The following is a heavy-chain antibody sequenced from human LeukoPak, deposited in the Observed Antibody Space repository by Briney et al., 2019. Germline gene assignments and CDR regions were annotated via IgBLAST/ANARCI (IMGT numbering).Heavy chain of an antibody. D-gene: IGHD6-19*01. CDR2: ITYDGSNK. J-gene: IGHJ4*02. V-gene: IGHV3-30*04. CDR1: GFTFSSYA. Sequence: HPGGCLRLSCAASGFTFSSYAMDWVRQAPGKGLEWVAVITYDGSNKYYAESVKGRFTISRDNSKNTLYLQMNSLRAEVTAVYYCVRAAPSSGWLDYWGQGTLVAVSS. CDR3: VRAAPSSGWLDY.